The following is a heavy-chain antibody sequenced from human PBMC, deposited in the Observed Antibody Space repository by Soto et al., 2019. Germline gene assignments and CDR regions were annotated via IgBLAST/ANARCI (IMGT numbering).Heavy chain of an antibody. CDR1: GGSISSYY. CDR2: IYYSGST. CDR3: ARDRGYDSSGNYGMDV. D-gene: IGHD3-22*01. V-gene: IGHV4-59*01. J-gene: IGHJ6*02. Sequence: PSETLSLTCTVSGGSISSYYWSWIRQPPGKGLEWIGYIYYSGSTNYNPSLKSRDTISVDTSKNQFSLKLSSVTAADTAVYYCARDRGYDSSGNYGMDVWGQGTTVTVSS.